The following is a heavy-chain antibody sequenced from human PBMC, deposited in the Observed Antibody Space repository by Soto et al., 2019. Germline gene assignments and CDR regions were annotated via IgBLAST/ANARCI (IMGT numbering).Heavy chain of an antibody. J-gene: IGHJ4*02. CDR3: GRQLIY. CDR1: GGSISSSY. V-gene: IGHV4-59*08. Sequence: SETLSLTCTVSGGSISSSYWSWIRQPPGKGLEWIGYIYDSGSTYYNSSLKSRVTMSVDTSKNQFSLKLSSVTAADTAVYYCGRQLIYSGQRTFVTVSS. D-gene: IGHD6-13*01. CDR2: IYDSGST.